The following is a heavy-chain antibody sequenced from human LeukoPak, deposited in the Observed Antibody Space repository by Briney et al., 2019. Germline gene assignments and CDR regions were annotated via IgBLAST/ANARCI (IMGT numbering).Heavy chain of an antibody. V-gene: IGHV4-34*01. CDR3: ARRGNWANYHHYYYMDV. CDR1: GGSFSGYY. CDR2: INHSGTST. D-gene: IGHD7-27*01. Sequence: SETLSLTCAVYGGSFSGYYWSWIRQPPGKGLEWIGEINHSGTSTNYNPSLKSRVTISVDTSKNQFSLKLTSVSAADTAVYYCARRGNWANYHHYYYMDVWGKGTTVTISS. J-gene: IGHJ6*03.